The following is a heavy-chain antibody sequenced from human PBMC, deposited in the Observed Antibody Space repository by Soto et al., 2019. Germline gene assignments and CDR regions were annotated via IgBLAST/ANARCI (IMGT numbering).Heavy chain of an antibody. CDR3: ANRGDSHYDFWSGYYRYYYYGMDV. Sequence: QPGGSLGLSCSASGFTFSSYAMSWVRQAPAKGLEWVSAISGSGGSTYYADSVKGRFTISRDNSKNTLYLQMNSLRAEDTAVYYCANRGDSHYDFWSGYYRYYYYGMDVWGQGTTVTVSS. J-gene: IGHJ6*02. CDR2: ISGSGGST. V-gene: IGHV3-23*01. CDR1: GFTFSSYA. D-gene: IGHD3-3*01.